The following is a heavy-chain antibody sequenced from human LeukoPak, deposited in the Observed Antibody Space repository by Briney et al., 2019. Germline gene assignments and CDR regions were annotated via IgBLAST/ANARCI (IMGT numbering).Heavy chain of an antibody. Sequence: GGSLRLSCAASGFTFSSYAMHWVRQAPGKGLEWVAVISYDGSNKYYADSVKSRFTISRDNSKNTLYLQMNSLRAEDTAVYYCARDHAGFDYWGQGTLVAVSS. CDR2: ISYDGSNK. J-gene: IGHJ4*02. CDR1: GFTFSSYA. V-gene: IGHV3-30*04. CDR3: ARDHAGFDY. D-gene: IGHD3-10*01.